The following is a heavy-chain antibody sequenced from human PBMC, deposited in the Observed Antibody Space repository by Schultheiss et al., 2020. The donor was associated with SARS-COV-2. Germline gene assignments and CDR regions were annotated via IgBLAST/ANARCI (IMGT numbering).Heavy chain of an antibody. CDR3: AKTWRPAAIQGGFDY. Sequence: GGSLRLSCAASGFTFSSYWMSWVRQAPGKGLEWVSAISGSGGSTYYADSVKGRFTISRDNPKNTLSLQMNNLRAEDTAVYYCAKTWRPAAIQGGFDYWGQGALVTVSS. V-gene: IGHV3-23*01. J-gene: IGHJ4*02. CDR2: ISGSGGST. D-gene: IGHD2-2*02. CDR1: GFTFSSYW.